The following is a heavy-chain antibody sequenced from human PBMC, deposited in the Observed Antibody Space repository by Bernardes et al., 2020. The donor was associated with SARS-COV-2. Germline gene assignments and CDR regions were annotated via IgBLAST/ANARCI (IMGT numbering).Heavy chain of an antibody. J-gene: IGHJ4*02. CDR2: INPNSGGI. CDR1: GYTFTDYY. V-gene: IGHV1-2*02. D-gene: IGHD3-10*01. Sequence: ASVKVSCKASGYTFTDYYMHWVRQAPGQGLEWMGWINPNSGGIDYAPKFQDRVTMTRDTSISTAYMELSRLRSDDTAVYYCARGSATRGGTSAPNDYWGQGTLVTVSS. CDR3: ARGSATRGGTSAPNDY.